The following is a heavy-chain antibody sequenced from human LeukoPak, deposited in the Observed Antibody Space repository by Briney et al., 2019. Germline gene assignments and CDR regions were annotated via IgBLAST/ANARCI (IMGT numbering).Heavy chain of an antibody. CDR1: GFTFSDYS. J-gene: IGHJ3*02. CDR3: AKRDGYNSDAFDI. CDR2: IPYDGSNK. V-gene: IGHV3-30*04. D-gene: IGHD5-24*01. Sequence: GGSLRLSCAASGFTFSDYSIHWVRQAPGRGLEWVAVIPYDGSNKYYADSVKGRFTISRDNSKNTLYLQMNSLRAEDSAVYYCAKRDGYNSDAFDIWGQGTMVTVSS.